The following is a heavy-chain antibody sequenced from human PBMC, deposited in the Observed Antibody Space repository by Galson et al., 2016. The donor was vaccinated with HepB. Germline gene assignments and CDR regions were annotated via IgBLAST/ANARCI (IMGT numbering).Heavy chain of an antibody. CDR3: ARARSGSAGGTTVGAPYFDY. Sequence: ETLSLTCSVSGDSISSYFWSWIRQPPGKGLEWIGYIHYSGSSKYSPSLQSRVTMSIDTSKNQFSLKLSSVTAADTAVYYCARARSGSAGGTTVGAPYFDYWGQGTLVTVSS. J-gene: IGHJ4*02. V-gene: IGHV4-59*01. D-gene: IGHD6-13*01. CDR2: IHYSGSS. CDR1: GDSISSYF.